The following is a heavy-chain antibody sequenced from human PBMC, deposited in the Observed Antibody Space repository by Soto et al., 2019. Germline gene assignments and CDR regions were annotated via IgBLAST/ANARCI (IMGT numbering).Heavy chain of an antibody. CDR1: GGSISSYY. D-gene: IGHD6-19*01. J-gene: IGHJ4*02. Sequence: SETLSLTCTVSGGSISSYYWSWIRQPPGKGLEWIGYIYYSGSTNYNPSLKSRVTISVDTSKNQFSLKLSSVTAADTAVYYCARVPSKSGYSSGWSSSSVDYWGQGTLVTVSS. CDR3: ARVPSKSGYSSGWSSSSVDY. V-gene: IGHV4-59*01. CDR2: IYYSGST.